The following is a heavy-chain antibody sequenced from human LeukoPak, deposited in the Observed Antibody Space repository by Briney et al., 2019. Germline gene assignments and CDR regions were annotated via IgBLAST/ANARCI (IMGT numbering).Heavy chain of an antibody. D-gene: IGHD6-19*01. CDR3: AREERSARTFDY. CDR1: GFTFSTYG. J-gene: IGHJ4*02. V-gene: IGHV3-30*02. CDR2: VRYDGSKK. Sequence: GGSLRLSCAASGFTFSTYGMHWVRQAPGKGLEWVAFVRYDGSKKYYTNSVKGRFTISRDNSKNTLYLQMNSLRAEDTAVYYCAREERSARTFDYWGQGTLVTVSS.